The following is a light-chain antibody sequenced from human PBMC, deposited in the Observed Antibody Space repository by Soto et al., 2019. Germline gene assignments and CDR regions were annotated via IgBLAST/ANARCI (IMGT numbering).Light chain of an antibody. Sequence: EMVMTQSPATLSVSPGERATLSCRARQSVSSNLAWYQQRPGQAPRLLIYGASTRATGIPARFSGSGSGTQFTLTISSLQSEDFAVYYCQQYNNWPRTFGQGTKVEI. CDR1: QSVSSN. J-gene: IGKJ1*01. CDR3: QQYNNWPRT. V-gene: IGKV3-15*01. CDR2: GAS.